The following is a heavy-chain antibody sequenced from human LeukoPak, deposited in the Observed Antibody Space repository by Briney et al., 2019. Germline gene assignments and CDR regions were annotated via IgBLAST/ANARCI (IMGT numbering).Heavy chain of an antibody. CDR2: INGDGSST. CDR3: ARSHYYDSSAYYFNYGLDV. Sequence: GGSLSLSCVVSGFTVNNNYMSWVRQAPRKGLEWVSRINGDGSSTRCADSVKGRFTVSRDNAKNTLYLQMNSLRAEDTAVYYCARSHYYDSSAYYFNYGLDVWGQGTTVIVSS. J-gene: IGHJ6*02. D-gene: IGHD3-22*01. CDR1: GFTVNNNY. V-gene: IGHV3-74*01.